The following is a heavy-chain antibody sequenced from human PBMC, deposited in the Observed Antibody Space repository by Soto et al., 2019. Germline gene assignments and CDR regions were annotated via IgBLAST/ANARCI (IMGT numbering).Heavy chain of an antibody. Sequence: SETLSLTCAVSGGSISSGGYSWSWIRQPPGKGLEWIGYIYHSGSTYYNPSLKSRVTISVDTSKNQFSLKLSSVTAADTAVYYCARARLPSPDYWGQGTLVTVSS. CDR2: IYHSGST. CDR1: GGSISSGGYS. D-gene: IGHD4-17*01. J-gene: IGHJ4*02. V-gene: IGHV4-30-2*05. CDR3: ARARLPSPDY.